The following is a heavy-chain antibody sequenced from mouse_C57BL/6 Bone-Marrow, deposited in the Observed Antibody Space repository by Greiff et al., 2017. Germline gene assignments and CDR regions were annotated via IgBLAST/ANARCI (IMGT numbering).Heavy chain of an antibody. V-gene: IGHV1-55*01. J-gene: IGHJ3*01. CDR3: EREKENYDDWFAY. D-gene: IGHD2-4*01. CDR1: GYTFTSYW. Sequence: VKLQQPGAELVKPGASVKMSCKASGYTFTSYWITWVKQRPGQGLEWIGDIYPGSGSTNYNEKFKSKATLTVDTSSSTAYMQLSSLTSEDSAFYYCEREKENYDDWFAYWGQGTLVTVSA. CDR2: IYPGSGST.